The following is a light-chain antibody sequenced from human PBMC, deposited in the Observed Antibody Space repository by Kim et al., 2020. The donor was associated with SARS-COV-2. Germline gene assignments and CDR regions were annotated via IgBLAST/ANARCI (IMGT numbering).Light chain of an antibody. CDR3: AVWDDSLDGWV. Sequence: GQRFASSCSGITPNIGRNYVYLYQHFPGTAPKLLVYNNNQRPSGDPDRFSGSKSGTSASLDISGLRSEDEADYYCAVWDDSLDGWVFGGRTQLTVL. V-gene: IGLV1-47*02. J-gene: IGLJ3*02. CDR1: TPNIGRNY. CDR2: NNN.